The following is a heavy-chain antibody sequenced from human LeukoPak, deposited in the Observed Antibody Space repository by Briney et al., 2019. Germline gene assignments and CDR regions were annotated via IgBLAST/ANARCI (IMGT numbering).Heavy chain of an antibody. CDR3: ARRSGYDKDY. CDR1: GGSFSGYY. D-gene: IGHD5-12*01. V-gene: IGHV4-34*01. CDR2: INHSGST. Sequence: PSETLSLTCAVYGGSFSGYYWSWIREPPGKGLDWIGEINHSGSTNYNPSLKSRVTISVDTSKNQFSLKLSSVTAADTAVYYCARRSGYDKDYWGQGTLVTVSS. J-gene: IGHJ4*02.